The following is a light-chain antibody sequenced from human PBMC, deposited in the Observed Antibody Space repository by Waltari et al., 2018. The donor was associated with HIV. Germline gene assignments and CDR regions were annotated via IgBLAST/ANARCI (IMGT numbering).Light chain of an antibody. CDR2: GAS. CDR3: QHYGSPYT. V-gene: IGKV3-20*01. Sequence: EVVLTQSPGTLSLSPGDRATLSCRASQSVDSDYLAWYQQTPGQAPRLLIHGASSRATGIPDRFSGSGSGTDFTLTISRLEPEDFAFYFCQHYGSPYTFGQGTKLEIK. J-gene: IGKJ2*01. CDR1: QSVDSDY.